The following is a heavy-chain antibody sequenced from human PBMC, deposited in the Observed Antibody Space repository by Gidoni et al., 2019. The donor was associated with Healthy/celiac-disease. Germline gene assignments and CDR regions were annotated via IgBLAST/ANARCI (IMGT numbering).Heavy chain of an antibody. CDR1: GFTFSSYA. D-gene: IGHD6-19*01. Sequence: EVKLLESGGGLVQPGGSLRLPCAAPGFTFSSYAMSWVRQAPGKGLGWVSAISGSGGSTYYADAVKGRFTISRDNSKNTLYLQMNSLRAEDTAVYYCAKEVGAVAGAFGYWGQGTLVTVSS. V-gene: IGHV3-23*01. J-gene: IGHJ4*02. CDR3: AKEVGAVAGAFGY. CDR2: ISGSGGST.